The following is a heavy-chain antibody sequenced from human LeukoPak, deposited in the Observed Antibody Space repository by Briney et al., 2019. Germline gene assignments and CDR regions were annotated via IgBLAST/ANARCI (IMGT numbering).Heavy chain of an antibody. V-gene: IGHV3-66*01. Sequence: VGSLRLSCAASGFTVSSNYMSWVRQAPGRGLEWVSVINSGGSTYYAESVKGRFTTSRDNSKNMLYLQMNTLRAEDTAVYYCARDWVGCDYWGQGTLVTVSS. CDR2: INSGGST. D-gene: IGHD3-16*01. CDR1: GFTVSSNY. CDR3: ARDWVGCDY. J-gene: IGHJ4*02.